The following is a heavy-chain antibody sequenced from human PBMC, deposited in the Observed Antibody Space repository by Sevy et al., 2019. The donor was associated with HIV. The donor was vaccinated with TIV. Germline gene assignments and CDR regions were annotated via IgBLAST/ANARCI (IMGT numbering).Heavy chain of an antibody. D-gene: IGHD3-16*01. CDR1: GFSFSRYA. CDR3: ARDGGGDYFAY. CDR2: ISYDKVNT. V-gene: IGHV3-30*04. Sequence: GGSLRLSCAASGFSFSRYAMHWIRQAPGKGLESVAVISYDKVNTYHSDSVKGRFTISRDNSKNTLYLQMNSLRPEDTAVYYCARDGGGDYFAYWGQGTLVTVSS. J-gene: IGHJ4*02.